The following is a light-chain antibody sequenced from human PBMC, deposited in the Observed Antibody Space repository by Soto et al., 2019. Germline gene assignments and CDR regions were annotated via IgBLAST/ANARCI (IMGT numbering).Light chain of an antibody. J-gene: IGLJ1*01. CDR1: SSDVGGYNY. CDR2: DVN. V-gene: IGLV2-14*03. Sequence: QSVLTQPASVSGSPGQSITISCTGTSSDVGGYNYVSWYQQHPGKAPKLMIYDVNNRPSGVSNRFSGSKSGNTVSLTISGLQAEDEADYYCSSYTSSSAYVFGTGTKLTVL. CDR3: SSYTSSSAYV.